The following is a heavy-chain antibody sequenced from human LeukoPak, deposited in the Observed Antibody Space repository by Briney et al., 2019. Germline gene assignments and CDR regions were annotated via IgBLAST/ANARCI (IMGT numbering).Heavy chain of an antibody. CDR1: GFTFSSYR. CDR3: ARGVGYYDSSGTIDY. J-gene: IGHJ4*02. V-gene: IGHV3-21*01. D-gene: IGHD3-22*01. CDR2: ISTSSSSK. Sequence: GGSLRLSCAVSGFTFSSYRMSWVRQAPGKGLEWVSSISTSSSSKYYADSVKGRFTISRDNAKNSLDLQMNSLRAEDTAVYYCARGVGYYDSSGTIDYWGQGTLVTVSS.